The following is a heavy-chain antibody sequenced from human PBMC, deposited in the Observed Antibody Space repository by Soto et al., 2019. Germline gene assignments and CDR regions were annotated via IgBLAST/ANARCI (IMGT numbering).Heavy chain of an antibody. D-gene: IGHD2-2*01. CDR1: GYTFTGYY. J-gene: IGHJ6*03. V-gene: IGHV1-2*04. CDR3: ARDRVVVVPAARGSYYYYYMDV. Sequence: ASVKVSCKASGYTFTGYYMHWVRQAPGQGLEWMGWINPNSGGTNYAQKFQGWVTMTRDTSISTAYMELGRLRSDDTAVYYCARDRVVVVPAARGSYYYYYMDVWGKGTTVTVSS. CDR2: INPNSGGT.